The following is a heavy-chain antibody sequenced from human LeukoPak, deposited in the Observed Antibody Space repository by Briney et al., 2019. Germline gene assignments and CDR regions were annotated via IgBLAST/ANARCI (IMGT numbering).Heavy chain of an antibody. CDR1: GFTLSSNY. V-gene: IGHV3-53*01. CDR3: ARLPSGAFDI. Sequence: PGGSLRLSCAASGFTLSSNYMSWVRQAPGKGLEWVSVIYSGGSTYYADSVKGRFTISRDNSKNTLYLQMNSLRAEDTAVYYCARLPSGAFDIWGQGTMVTVSS. CDR2: IYSGGST. J-gene: IGHJ3*02.